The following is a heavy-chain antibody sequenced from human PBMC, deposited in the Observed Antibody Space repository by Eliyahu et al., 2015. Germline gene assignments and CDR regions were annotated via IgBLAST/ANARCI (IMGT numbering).Heavy chain of an antibody. CDR1: GGXXSSSKYY. Sequence: QLQLQESGPGVVKPSETXSLTCTVSGGXXSSSKYYWGWIRQPPGKGLEWLGNLYHGGSTFYNPSLKSRVAISVDTSKRQFSLKLSSVTAADTAVYYCARRCDYDTSGYCFDYWGQGTLVTVSS. CDR3: ARRCDYDTSGYCFDY. D-gene: IGHD3-22*01. J-gene: IGHJ4*02. CDR2: LYHGGST. V-gene: IGHV4-39*01.